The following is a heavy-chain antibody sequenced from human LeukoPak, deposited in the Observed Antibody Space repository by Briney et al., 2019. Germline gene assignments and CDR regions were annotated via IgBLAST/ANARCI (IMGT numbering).Heavy chain of an antibody. CDR1: GFTFSSYE. D-gene: IGHD2-2*01. J-gene: IGHJ4*02. Sequence: GGSLRLSCAASGFTFSSYEMNWVRQAPGKGLEWVSYIGVSGTTMYYAESVKGRCTISRDNAKNSLYLQINSLRAEDTAVYYCARERYCSSTSCPHGDLDYWGQGTLVSVSS. CDR2: IGVSGTTM. CDR3: ARERYCSSTSCPHGDLDY. V-gene: IGHV3-48*03.